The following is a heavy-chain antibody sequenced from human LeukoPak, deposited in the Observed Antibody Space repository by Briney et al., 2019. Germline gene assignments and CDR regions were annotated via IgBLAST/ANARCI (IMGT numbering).Heavy chain of an antibody. J-gene: IGHJ4*02. CDR2: IYYSGST. D-gene: IGHD6-6*01. V-gene: IGHV4-39*07. CDR3: ERVLAAREGRDY. CDR1: GGSISSSSYY. Sequence: SETLSLTCTVSGGSISSSSYYWGWIRQPPGKGLEWIGSIYYSGSTYYNPSLKSRVTLPEDSRKNHFLLKLSSVTAAGTAVYYCERVLAAREGRDYWGQGNLVTVSS.